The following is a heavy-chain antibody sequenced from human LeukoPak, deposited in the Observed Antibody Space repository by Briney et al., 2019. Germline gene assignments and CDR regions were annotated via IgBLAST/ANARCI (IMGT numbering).Heavy chain of an antibody. V-gene: IGHV3-23*01. Sequence: PGGSLGLSCAASGFTFSNAWMSWVRQAPGKGLEWVSAISGSGSSTYYAASVMGRFTISRDNSKNTLYLQMNSLRAEDTAVYYCAKRSSSGWYNFEYWGQGTLVTVSS. CDR3: AKRSSSGWYNFEY. D-gene: IGHD6-19*01. CDR2: ISGSGSST. CDR1: GFTFSNAW. J-gene: IGHJ4*02.